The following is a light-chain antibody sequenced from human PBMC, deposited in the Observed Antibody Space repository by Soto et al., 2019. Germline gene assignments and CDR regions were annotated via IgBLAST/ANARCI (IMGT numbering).Light chain of an antibody. V-gene: IGLV2-14*03. CDR3: NSFTTSSTYV. J-gene: IGLJ1*01. CDR1: SSDVGRYNY. CDR2: GVS. Sequence: QSALTQPASVSRAPGQSITISCTGTSSDVGRYNYVSWYQQHPGKAPKLLIYGVSNRPSGVSNRFSGSKSANTASLTISGLQPEDEADYYCNSFTTSSTYVFGTGTKLTVL.